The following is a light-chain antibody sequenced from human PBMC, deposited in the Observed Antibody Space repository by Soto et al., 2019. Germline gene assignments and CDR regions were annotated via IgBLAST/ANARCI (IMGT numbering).Light chain of an antibody. CDR1: QGISIY. Sequence: DILLTQSPSSLSASVGDRVTITCRASQGISIYLAWYQHKPGKAPKLLIYAASTLESGVPSRFSGSGSGTDVIPTIISLQHEDFSAFYCQQLNSYPPWTFGQGTKVEIK. CDR3: QQLNSYPPWT. CDR2: AAS. J-gene: IGKJ1*01. V-gene: IGKV1-9*01.